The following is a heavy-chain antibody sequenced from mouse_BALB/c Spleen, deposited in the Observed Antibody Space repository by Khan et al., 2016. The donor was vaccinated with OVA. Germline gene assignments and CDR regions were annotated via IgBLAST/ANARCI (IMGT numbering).Heavy chain of an antibody. V-gene: IGHV2-6-1*01. J-gene: IGHJ4*01. CDR3: ARQPYYHYNIMDY. CDR2: IWSDGST. D-gene: IGHD2-10*01. Sequence: VELVESGPGLVAPSQSLSITCTISGFSLTNYGVHWVRQPPGKGLEWLVVIWSDGSTTYNSALKSRLTISKANSKSQVFLKMNSLQTDYTAMYFCARQPYYHYNIMDYWGQGTSVTVSS. CDR1: GFSLTNYG.